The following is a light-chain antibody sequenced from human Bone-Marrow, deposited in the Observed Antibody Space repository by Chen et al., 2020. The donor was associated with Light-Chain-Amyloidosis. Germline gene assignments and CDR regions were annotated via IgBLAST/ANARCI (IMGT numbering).Light chain of an antibody. Sequence: SYELTQPPSVSVSPGQTASISCSGDKLGNKYAYWYQQKPGQSPVIVIYQDTKRPSGSPERFSGSNSGNTATLTIRGTQAMDEADYYCQAWDNSTPIFGGGTELTVL. CDR1: KLGNKY. CDR3: QAWDNSTPI. CDR2: QDT. J-gene: IGLJ2*01. V-gene: IGLV3-1*01.